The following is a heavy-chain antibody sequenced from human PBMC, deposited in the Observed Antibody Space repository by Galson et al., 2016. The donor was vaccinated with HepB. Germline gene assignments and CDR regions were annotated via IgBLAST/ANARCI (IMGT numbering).Heavy chain of an antibody. J-gene: IGHJ1*01. D-gene: IGHD3-22*01. CDR3: AKDYDSSGHYEGD. V-gene: IGHV3-23*01. CDR1: GFPFNIYA. CDR2: IATAINAENT. Sequence: SLRLSCAASGFPFNIYAMNWFRQAPGKGLEWVSTIATAINAENTHYADSVNGRFTISRDDSNSILYVQMSSLRAEDTAVYYCAKDYDSSGHYEGDWGQGTLVTVSP.